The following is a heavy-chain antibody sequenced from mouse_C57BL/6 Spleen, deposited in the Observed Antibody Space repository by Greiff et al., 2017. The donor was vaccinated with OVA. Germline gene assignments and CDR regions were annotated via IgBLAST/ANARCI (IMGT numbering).Heavy chain of an antibody. J-gene: IGHJ3*01. CDR3: ARGKDYDVAWFAY. Sequence: VQLQQSGPELVKPGASVKISCKASGYTFTDYYMNWVKQSHGKSLEWIGDINPNNGGTSYNQKFKGKATLTVDKSSSTAYMELRSLTSEDSAVYYCARGKDYDVAWFAYWGQGTLVTVSA. CDR1: GYTFTDYY. V-gene: IGHV1-26*01. D-gene: IGHD2-4*01. CDR2: INPNNGGT.